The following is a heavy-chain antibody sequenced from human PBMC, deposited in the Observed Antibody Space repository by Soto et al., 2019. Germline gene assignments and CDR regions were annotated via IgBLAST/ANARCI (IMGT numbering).Heavy chain of an antibody. CDR1: GYTFTSYG. V-gene: IGHV1-18*01. Sequence: ASVKVSCEASGYTFTSYGISWVRQAPGQGLEWMGWISAYNGNTNYAQKFQERVTITRDMSTSTAYMELSSLRSEDTAVYYCAAQIVKGFFGNWGQGTLVTVSS. CDR2: ISAYNGNT. CDR3: AAQIVKGFFGN. J-gene: IGHJ4*02. D-gene: IGHD3-22*01.